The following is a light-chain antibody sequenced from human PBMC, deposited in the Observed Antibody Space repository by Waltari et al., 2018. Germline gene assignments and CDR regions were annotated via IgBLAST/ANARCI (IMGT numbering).Light chain of an antibody. V-gene: IGKV3-20*01. J-gene: IGKJ1*01. CDR1: QRIGRY. Sequence: IVLTPYKGTLPLSPRDRATRACRSSQRIGRYLVWYKQKPGQAPRLLIHGASSRAAGIPDRFSGSGSGTDFSLTISRLEPEDFAVYYCQNHERLPAVFGQGTKVEIK. CDR2: GAS. CDR3: QNHERLPAV.